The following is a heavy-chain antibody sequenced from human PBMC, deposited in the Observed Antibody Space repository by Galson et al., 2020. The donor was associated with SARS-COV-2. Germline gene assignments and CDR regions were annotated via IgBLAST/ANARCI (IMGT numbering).Heavy chain of an antibody. CDR1: GFTFSSYT. D-gene: IGHD2-21*01. Sequence: GESLKISCAASGFTFSSYTIHWVRQAPGKGLEWVALISHNGHSIDYADFVKGRFTISRDNSKNMVFLQMHGLGPEDTAIYYCARQRVIPATCLDPWGQGTLVSVSS. CDR2: ISHNGHSI. J-gene: IGHJ5*01. CDR3: ARQRVIPATCLDP. V-gene: IGHV3-30*01.